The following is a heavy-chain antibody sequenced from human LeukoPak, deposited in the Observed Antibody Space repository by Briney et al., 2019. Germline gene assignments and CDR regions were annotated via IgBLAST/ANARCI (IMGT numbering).Heavy chain of an antibody. D-gene: IGHD3-10*02. CDR2: ISSSGSTI. Sequence: GGSLRLSCAASGFTFSSYELNWVRQAPGKGLEWVSYISSSGSTIYYADSVKGRFTISRDNAKNSPYLQMNSLRAEDTAVYYCAELGITMIGGVWGKGTTVTISS. CDR1: GFTFSSYE. CDR3: AELGITMIGGV. J-gene: IGHJ6*03. V-gene: IGHV3-48*03.